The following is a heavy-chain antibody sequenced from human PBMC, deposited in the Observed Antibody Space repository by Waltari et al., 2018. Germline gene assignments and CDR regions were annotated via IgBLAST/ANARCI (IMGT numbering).Heavy chain of an antibody. CDR2: IYYSGST. V-gene: IGHV4-59*01. Sequence: QVQLQESGPGLVKPSETLSLTCTVSGGSISSYYWSWIRQPPGKGLEWIGYIYYSGSTNYNPSLKSRVTISVDTSKNQFSLKLSSVTAADTAVYYCARGLGGATPWGQGTMVTVSS. D-gene: IGHD1-26*01. CDR3: ARGLGGATP. J-gene: IGHJ3*01. CDR1: GGSISSYY.